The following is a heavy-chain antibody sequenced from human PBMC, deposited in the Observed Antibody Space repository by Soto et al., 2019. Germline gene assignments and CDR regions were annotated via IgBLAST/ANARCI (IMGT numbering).Heavy chain of an antibody. V-gene: IGHV3-23*01. CDR3: ARPPTISARSGDYFDN. D-gene: IGHD6-6*01. CDR1: GFTFSSYA. J-gene: IGHJ4*02. CDR2: ISGSDGST. Sequence: GGSLRLSCAVSGFTFSSYAMSWVRQAPGKGLEWVSAISGSDGSTYYADSVKGRFTISRDNSKNTLYLQMNSLRAGDTARYYCARPPTISARSGDYFDNWGQGTLVTVSS.